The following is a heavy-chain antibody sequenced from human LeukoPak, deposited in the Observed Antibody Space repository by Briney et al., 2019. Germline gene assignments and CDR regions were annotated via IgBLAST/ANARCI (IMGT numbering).Heavy chain of an antibody. CDR1: GYTFSGSY. V-gene: IGHV1-2*02. J-gene: IGHJ4*02. CDR2: INPNSGGT. CDR3: ASARGYCSSTSCPTFPLDY. D-gene: IGHD2-2*01. Sequence: ASVKVSCKASGYTFSGSYLHWVRQAPGQGLEWMGWINPNSGGTNYAQKFQGRVTMTRDTSISTAYMELSRLRSDDTAVYYCASARGYCSSTSCPTFPLDYWGQGTLVTVSS.